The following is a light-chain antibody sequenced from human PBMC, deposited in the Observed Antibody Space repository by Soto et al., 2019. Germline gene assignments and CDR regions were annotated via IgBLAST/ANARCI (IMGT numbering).Light chain of an antibody. CDR3: SSYTSSITRV. CDR2: EVS. CDR1: SSDIGGYDY. Sequence: QSALTQPASVSGSPGQSITISCTGTSSDIGGYDYVSWYQQHPGKAPKLMIYEVSNRPSGVSNRFSGSKSGNTASLTISGLQADDEADYYCSSYTSSITRVFGGGTKVTVL. V-gene: IGLV2-14*01. J-gene: IGLJ2*01.